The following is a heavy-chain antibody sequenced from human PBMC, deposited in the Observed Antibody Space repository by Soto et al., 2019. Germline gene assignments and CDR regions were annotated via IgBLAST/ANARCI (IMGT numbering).Heavy chain of an antibody. J-gene: IGHJ4*02. V-gene: IGHV3-30*18. CDR3: AKVVHSSTWYRYFDY. D-gene: IGHD6-13*01. CDR2: ISYDGSNE. CDR1: GFTFSNYG. Sequence: PGGSLRLSCAASGFTFSNYGMHWVRQALGKGLEWAAVISYDGSNEYYVDSVKGRFTISRDNSKNTLYLQMNSLRAEDTAVYYCAKVVHSSTWYRYFDYWGQGTLVTVSS.